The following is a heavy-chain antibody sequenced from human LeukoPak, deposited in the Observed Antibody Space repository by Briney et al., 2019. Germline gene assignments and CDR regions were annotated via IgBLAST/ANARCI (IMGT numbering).Heavy chain of an antibody. Sequence: GASVKVSRKASGYTFTGYYMHWVRQAPGQGLEWMGWINPNGGVTNYAQKFQGRVTLTRDTSSSTGYMEMNSLSSDDTAIYYCTRGGLGELFDFWGQGTLVAVSS. J-gene: IGHJ4*02. CDR1: GYTFTGYY. CDR2: INPNGGVT. D-gene: IGHD3-10*01. V-gene: IGHV1-2*02. CDR3: TRGGLGELFDF.